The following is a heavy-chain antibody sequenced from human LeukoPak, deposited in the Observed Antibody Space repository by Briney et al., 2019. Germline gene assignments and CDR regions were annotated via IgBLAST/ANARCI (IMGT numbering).Heavy chain of an antibody. J-gene: IGHJ4*02. V-gene: IGHV4-30-4*01. Sequence: SQTLSLTCTVSGGSISSGDYYWSWIRQPPGKGLEWIGYIYYSGSTYYSPSLKSRVTISVDTSKNQFSLKLSSVTAADTAVYYCARGEVTTAFDYWGQGTLVTVSP. CDR2: IYYSGST. CDR3: ARGEVTTAFDY. D-gene: IGHD3-22*01. CDR1: GGSISSGDYY.